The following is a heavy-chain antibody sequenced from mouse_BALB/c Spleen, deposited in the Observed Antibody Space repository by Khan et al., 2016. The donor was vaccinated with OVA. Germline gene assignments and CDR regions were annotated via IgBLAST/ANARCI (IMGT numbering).Heavy chain of an antibody. Sequence: QVQLKQSGPELVKPGASVKMSCKASGYTFTDYVMNWVKQRNGQGLEWIGQIYPGSDSTYYNEKFKGKAKLTADRSTSTAYMQLSNLASEDSAVYFCARAGWDVFAYWGQGTLVTVSA. V-gene: IGHV1-77*01. CDR1: GYTFTDYV. J-gene: IGHJ3*01. CDR3: ARAGWDVFAY. CDR2: IYPGSDST. D-gene: IGHD4-1*01.